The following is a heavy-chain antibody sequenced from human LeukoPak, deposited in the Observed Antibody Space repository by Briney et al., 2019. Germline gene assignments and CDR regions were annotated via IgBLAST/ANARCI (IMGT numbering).Heavy chain of an antibody. Sequence: PSETLSLTCTVSGGSISSYYWSWIRQPPGKGLEWIGEINHSGSTNYNPSLKSRVTISVDTSKNQFSLKLSSVTAADTAVYYCARGPVELDFWSGFKTFNNWFDPWGQGTLVTVSS. CDR1: GGSISSYY. V-gene: IGHV4-34*01. J-gene: IGHJ5*02. D-gene: IGHD3-3*01. CDR3: ARGPVELDFWSGFKTFNNWFDP. CDR2: INHSGST.